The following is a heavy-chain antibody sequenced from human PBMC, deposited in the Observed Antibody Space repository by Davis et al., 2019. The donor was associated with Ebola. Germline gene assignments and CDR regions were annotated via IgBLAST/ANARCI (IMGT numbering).Heavy chain of an antibody. D-gene: IGHD4-17*01. V-gene: IGHV3-7*03. CDR3: ARHDYGDSHFDY. CDR2: IRQDGSQK. CDR1: GFTFSSYW. Sequence: GESLKISCAASGFTFSSYWMSWVRQAPGKGLEWVANIRQDGSQKFYVDSVKGRFTISRDNAKNSLYLQTNSLRAEDTAVYYCARHDYGDSHFDYWGQGTLVTVSS. J-gene: IGHJ4*02.